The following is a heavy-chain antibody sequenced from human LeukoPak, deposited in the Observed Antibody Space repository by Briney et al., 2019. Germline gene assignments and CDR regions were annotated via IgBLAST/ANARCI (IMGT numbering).Heavy chain of an antibody. CDR1: GGSFGGYY. Sequence: PSETLSLTCAVYGGSFGGYYWSWIRQPPGKGLEWIGEINHSGSTNYNPSLKSRVTISVDTSKNQFSLKLSSVTAADTAVYYCASSTTVTSHYNWFDPWGQGTLVTVSS. CDR2: INHSGST. D-gene: IGHD4-17*01. V-gene: IGHV4-34*01. J-gene: IGHJ5*02. CDR3: ASSTTVTSHYNWFDP.